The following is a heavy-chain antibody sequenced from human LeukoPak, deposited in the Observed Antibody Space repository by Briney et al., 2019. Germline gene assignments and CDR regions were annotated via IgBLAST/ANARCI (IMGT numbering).Heavy chain of an antibody. CDR1: GGSISSSSYY. CDR2: IYYSGST. CDR3: ASSTTSPSYYDILTGYPFDY. D-gene: IGHD3-9*01. J-gene: IGHJ4*02. V-gene: IGHV4-39*07. Sequence: SETLSLTCTVSGGSISSSSYYWGCIRQPPGKRLAWIGSIYYSGSTYYNPSLKSRVTISVDTSKNQFSLKLSSVTAADTAVYYCASSTTSPSYYDILTGYPFDYWGQGTLVTVSS.